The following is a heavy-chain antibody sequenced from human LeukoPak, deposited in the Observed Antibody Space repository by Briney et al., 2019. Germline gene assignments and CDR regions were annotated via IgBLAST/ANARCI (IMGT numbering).Heavy chain of an antibody. V-gene: IGHV3-53*01. Sequence: GGSLRLSCAASGFTVSSNYMSWVRQAPGKGLEWVSVIYSGGSTYYADSVKGRFTISRDNSKNTLYLQMNSLRAEDTAMYYCARASLLKPFDYWGQGTLVTVSS. CDR3: ARASLLKPFDY. CDR2: IYSGGST. D-gene: IGHD3-10*01. CDR1: GFTVSSNY. J-gene: IGHJ4*02.